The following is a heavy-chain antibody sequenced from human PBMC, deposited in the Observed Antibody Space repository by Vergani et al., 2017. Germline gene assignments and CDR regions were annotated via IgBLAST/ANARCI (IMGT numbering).Heavy chain of an antibody. J-gene: IGHJ6*02. CDR3: ARDLKYYYDSSGLEDYYYGMDV. V-gene: IGHV4-34*01. CDR2: INHSGST. CDR1: GGSFSGYY. D-gene: IGHD3-22*01. Sequence: QVQLQQWGAGLLKPSETLSLTCAVYGGSFSGYYWSWMRQPPGKGLEWIGEINHSGSTNYNPSLKSRVTISVDTSKNQFSLQLNSVTPEDTAVYYCARDLKYYYDSSGLEDYYYGMDVWGQGTTVTVSS.